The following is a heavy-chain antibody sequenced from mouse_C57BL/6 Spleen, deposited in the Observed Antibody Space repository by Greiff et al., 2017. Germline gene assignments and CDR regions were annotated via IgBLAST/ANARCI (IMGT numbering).Heavy chain of an antibody. CDR2: ISSGGSYT. Sequence: EVMLVESGGDLVKPGGSLKLSCAASGFTFSSYGMSWVRQTPDKRLEWVATISSGGSYTYYPDSVKGRFTISRDNAKNTLYLQMSSRKSEDTAMYYCARRVDSSGFSFAYWGQGTLVTVSA. CDR3: ARRVDSSGFSFAY. J-gene: IGHJ3*01. CDR1: GFTFSSYG. D-gene: IGHD3-2*02. V-gene: IGHV5-6*02.